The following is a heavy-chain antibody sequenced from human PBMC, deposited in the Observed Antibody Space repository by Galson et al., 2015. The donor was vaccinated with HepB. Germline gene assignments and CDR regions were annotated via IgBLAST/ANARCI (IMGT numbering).Heavy chain of an antibody. CDR2: INTNTGNP. V-gene: IGHV7-4-1*02. D-gene: IGHD3-22*01. CDR3: ARVTSIYYYNSSYSYYYYGMDV. CDR1: GYTFTNYA. Sequence: SVKVSCKASGYTFTNYAMNWVRQAPGRGLEWLGWINTNTGNPTYAQGFTGRFVFSLDASVNTAYLQISSLKAEDSAFYYCARVTSIYYYNSSYSYYYYGMDVWGQGTTVTFSS. J-gene: IGHJ6*02.